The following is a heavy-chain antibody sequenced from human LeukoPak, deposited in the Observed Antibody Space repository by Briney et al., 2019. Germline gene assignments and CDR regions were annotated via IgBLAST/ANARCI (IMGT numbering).Heavy chain of an antibody. CDR2: NYYSGSP. D-gene: IGHD3-10*01. Sequence: SETLSLTCTVSGRSNRSYYWRWIRQPPRKGLEGMGYNYYSGSPNYNPSLKSRVNLSQDTSKNQFSQKLSSVTAADSAVYYCARGGSTMVRGVPYYYYYYMDVWGKGTTVTVSS. CDR1: GRSNRSYY. CDR3: ARGGSTMVRGVPYYYYYYMDV. J-gene: IGHJ6*03. V-gene: IGHV4-59*01.